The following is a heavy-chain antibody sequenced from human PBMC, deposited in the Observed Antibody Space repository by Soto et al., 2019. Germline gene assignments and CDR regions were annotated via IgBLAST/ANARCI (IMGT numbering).Heavy chain of an antibody. J-gene: IGHJ6*02. D-gene: IGHD3-3*01. Sequence: SSETLSLTCTVSGGSISSSSYYWGWIRQPPGKGLEWIGSIYYSGSTYYNPSLMSRVTISVDTSKNQFSLKLSSVTAADTAVYYCARDDFWSGYESYDMDVWGQGTTVTVSS. CDR2: IYYSGST. V-gene: IGHV4-39*02. CDR1: GGSISSSSYY. CDR3: ARDDFWSGYESYDMDV.